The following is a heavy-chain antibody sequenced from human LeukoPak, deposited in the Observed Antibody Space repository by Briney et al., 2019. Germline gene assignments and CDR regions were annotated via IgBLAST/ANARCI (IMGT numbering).Heavy chain of an antibody. V-gene: IGHV3-23*01. Sequence: PGGSLRLSCAASGFTFSSYAMSWVRQAPGKGLEWVSAISGSGGSTYYADSVKGRFTISRDNSKNTLYLQMNSLRAEDTAVYYCAKVQGISSGWYWGDYFDYWGQGTLVTVSS. CDR3: AKVQGISSGWYWGDYFDY. CDR1: GFTFSSYA. J-gene: IGHJ4*02. CDR2: ISGSGGST. D-gene: IGHD6-19*01.